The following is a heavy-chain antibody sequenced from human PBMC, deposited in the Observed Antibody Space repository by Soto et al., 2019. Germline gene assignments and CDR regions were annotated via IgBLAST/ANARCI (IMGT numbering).Heavy chain of an antibody. CDR3: ARVYHYSAPRGAFDL. CDR2: INPNSGGT. J-gene: IGHJ3*01. V-gene: IGHV1-2*02. CDR1: GYTFTGYY. D-gene: IGHD2-2*01. Sequence: QVQLVQSGAEVKKPGASVKVSCKASGYTFTGYYMHWVRQAPGQGLEWMGWINPNSGGTNYAQKFQGRVTMTRDTSISTAYMELSRLRSDDTAVYYCARVYHYSAPRGAFDLWGQGTMVTVSS.